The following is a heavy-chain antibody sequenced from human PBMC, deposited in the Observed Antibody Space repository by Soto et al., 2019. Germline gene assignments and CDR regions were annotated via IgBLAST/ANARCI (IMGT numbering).Heavy chain of an antibody. D-gene: IGHD4-17*01. V-gene: IGHV4-4*02. J-gene: IGHJ3*02. CDR2: IYHSGRT. CDR1: GGSISTSNW. CDR3: ARFMTMVTNLAFDI. Sequence: QVQLQESGPGLVKPSGTLSLTCAVSGGSISTSNWWRWVRQPPGKGLEWIGEIYHSGRTNYNPSLKSRVTKSVDKSENQFSLKMSAVTAADTAVYYCARFMTMVTNLAFDIWGQGTMVTVSS.